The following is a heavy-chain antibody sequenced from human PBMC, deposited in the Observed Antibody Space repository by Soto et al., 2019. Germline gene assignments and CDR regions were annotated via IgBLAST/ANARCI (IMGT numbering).Heavy chain of an antibody. CDR2: IYHSGST. CDR1: GGSISSGGYS. J-gene: IGHJ4*02. D-gene: IGHD3-10*01. V-gene: IGHV4-30-2*01. CDR3: ARGPPFGY. Sequence: QLQLQESGSGLAKPSQTLSLTCAVSGGSISSGGYSWSWIRQPPGKGLEWIGYIYHSGSTYYNPSLKSRVTISVDRSKNQFSLKLSSVTAADTAVYYCARGPPFGYWGQGTLVTVSS.